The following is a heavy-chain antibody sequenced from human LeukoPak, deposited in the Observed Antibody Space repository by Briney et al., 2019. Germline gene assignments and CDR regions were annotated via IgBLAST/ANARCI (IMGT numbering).Heavy chain of an antibody. Sequence: SETLSLTCAVSGYSISSGYYWGWIRQPPGKGLEWIGSIYHSGSTYYNPSLKSRVTISVDTSKNQFSLKLSSVTAADTAVYYCARQYRPWIFDYWAREPWSPSPQ. D-gene: IGHD2-2*01. CDR1: GYSISSGYY. J-gene: IGHJ4*02. V-gene: IGHV4-38-2*01. CDR2: IYHSGST. CDR3: ARQYRPWIFDY.